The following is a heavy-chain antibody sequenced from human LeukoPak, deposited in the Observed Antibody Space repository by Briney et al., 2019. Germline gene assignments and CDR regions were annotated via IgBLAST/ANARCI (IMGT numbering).Heavy chain of an antibody. Sequence: ASLKLCCKASGNTFTTSDINWVRQATGQGPEWWGWLNPHSGNTGYAQKFQGRVTMTRNISITTAYLQLRSLRSEDTAVYYCARAVVEGSTRFAFNIWGQGTLVTVSS. CDR1: GNTFTTSD. V-gene: IGHV1-8*01. CDR3: ARAVVEGSTRFAFNI. J-gene: IGHJ3*02. CDR2: LNPHSGNT. D-gene: IGHD2-15*01.